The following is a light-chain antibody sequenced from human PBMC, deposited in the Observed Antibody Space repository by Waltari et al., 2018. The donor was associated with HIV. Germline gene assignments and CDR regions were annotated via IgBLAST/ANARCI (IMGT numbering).Light chain of an antibody. CDR2: DTN. CDR3: VTWDFSLSVVV. CDR1: SSNIGNNY. Sequence: QSVLTQPPSVSAAPGQKVFISCSGSSSNIGNNYVSWYQQLPGSAPKLLIYDTNKRPSGIPDRFSCSKSGTSATLAITGLQTGDEADYYCVTWDFSLSVVVFGGGTKLTVL. J-gene: IGLJ3*02. V-gene: IGLV1-51*01.